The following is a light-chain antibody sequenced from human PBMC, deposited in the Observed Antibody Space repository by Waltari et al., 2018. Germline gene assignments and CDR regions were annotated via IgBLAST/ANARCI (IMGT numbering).Light chain of an antibody. CDR1: SSDVGGYNY. V-gene: IGLV2-14*03. CDR2: DVS. CDR3: SSYTSSSTLGV. J-gene: IGLJ3*02. Sequence: QSALTQPASVSGSPGQSITISRPGTSSDVGGYNYVSWYQQHPGKAPKLMIYDVSNRPSEVSNRISGSKSGNTASLTISGLQAEYEADYFCSSYTSSSTLGVFGGGTKLTVL.